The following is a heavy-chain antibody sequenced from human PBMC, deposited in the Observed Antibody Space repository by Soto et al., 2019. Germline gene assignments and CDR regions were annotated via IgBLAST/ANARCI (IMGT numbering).Heavy chain of an antibody. Sequence: GGSLRLSCAASGFTVSSNYMSWVHQAPGKGLEWVSVIYSGGSTYYADSVKGRFTISRDNSKNTLYLQMNSLRAEDTAVYYCAEGANWGLFDYWGQGTLVTVSS. J-gene: IGHJ4*02. CDR1: GFTVSSNY. D-gene: IGHD7-27*01. CDR3: AEGANWGLFDY. V-gene: IGHV3-53*01. CDR2: IYSGGST.